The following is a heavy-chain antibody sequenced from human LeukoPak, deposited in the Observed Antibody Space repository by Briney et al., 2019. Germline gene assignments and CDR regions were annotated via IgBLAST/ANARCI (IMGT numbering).Heavy chain of an antibody. CDR2: IIPIFGTA. D-gene: IGHD3-10*01. Sequence: ASVKVSCKASGGTFSSYAISWVRQAPGQGLEWMGGIIPIFGTANYAQKFQGRVTITADKSTSTAYMELSSLRSEDTAVYYCARVGGSGSKGYFDYWGQGTLVTVSS. CDR3: ARVGGSGSKGYFDY. J-gene: IGHJ4*02. V-gene: IGHV1-69*06. CDR1: GGTFSSYA.